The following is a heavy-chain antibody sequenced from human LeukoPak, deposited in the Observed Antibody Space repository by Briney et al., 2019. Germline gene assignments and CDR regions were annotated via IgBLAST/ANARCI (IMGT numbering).Heavy chain of an antibody. CDR3: TRDHNWGPDY. V-gene: IGHV1-2*02. CDR1: GYTFPDHY. CDR2: IGPKSGDI. D-gene: IGHD7-27*01. J-gene: IGHJ4*02. Sequence: ASVKVSCKASGYTFPDHYLHWVRQAPGPGLEWVGWIGPKSGDIHYAQTFYGRVTLTRDTSINTAYMELTGLTSDDTGVYYCTRDHNWGPDYWGQGTLIIVSS.